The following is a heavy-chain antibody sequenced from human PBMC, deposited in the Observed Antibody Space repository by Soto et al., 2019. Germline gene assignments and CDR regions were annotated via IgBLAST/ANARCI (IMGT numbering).Heavy chain of an antibody. CDR1: GDTFTTNS. V-gene: IGHV1-69*06. Sequence: QVQLVQSGAEVKKPGSSVKVSCKASGDTFTTNSLNWVRQAPGQGLEWMGGIIPVVGTTKYAQKYQDRVTITGDKSTNTDYMELSSLRSDDTAVYYCARGLLYATTYFDYWGQGTQVTVSS. D-gene: IGHD2-8*01. CDR3: ARGLLYATTYFDY. CDR2: IIPVVGTT. J-gene: IGHJ4*02.